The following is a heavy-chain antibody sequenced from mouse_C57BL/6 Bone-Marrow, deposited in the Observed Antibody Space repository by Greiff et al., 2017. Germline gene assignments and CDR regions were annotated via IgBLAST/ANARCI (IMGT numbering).Heavy chain of an antibody. CDR3: ARIYYFDY. CDR1: GYTFTSYW. CDR2: IDPSDSYT. J-gene: IGHJ2*01. Sequence: VQLQQPGAELVKPGASVKLSCKASGYTFTSYWMQWVKQRPGQGLEWIGEIDPSDSYTNYNQKFKGKATLTVDTSSSTAYMQLSSLTSEDSAVYYGARIYYFDYWGQGTTLTVSS. V-gene: IGHV1-50*01.